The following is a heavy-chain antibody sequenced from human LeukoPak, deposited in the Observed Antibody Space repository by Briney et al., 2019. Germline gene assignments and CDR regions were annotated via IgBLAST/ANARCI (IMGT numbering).Heavy chain of an antibody. D-gene: IGHD2-2*01. J-gene: IGHJ4*02. CDR3: ASQMSGTSVSY. CDR2: IYYSGST. CDR1: GGSISSDY. V-gene: IGHV4-59*08. Sequence: SETLSLTCSVSGGSISSDYWTWIRQPPGKGLEWIGYIYYSGSTNYNPSLKSRVTVSVDTSKNQFSLKLSSVTAADTAVYYCASQMSGTSVSYWGQGTLVSVSS.